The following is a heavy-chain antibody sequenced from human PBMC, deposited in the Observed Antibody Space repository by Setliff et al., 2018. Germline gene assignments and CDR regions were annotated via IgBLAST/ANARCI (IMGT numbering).Heavy chain of an antibody. V-gene: IGHV4-4*07. CDR1: GGSISSYY. CDR2: IYIGGSA. J-gene: IGHJ6*03. D-gene: IGHD6-19*01. Sequence: SETLSLTCTVSGGSISSYYWSWIRQPAGKGLEWTGHIYIGGSANYNPSLKSRVTMSIDTSKNQFSLKLNSVTAEDMAVYYCAREQWLDPPGYYYMDVWAKGTTVSVSS. CDR3: AREQWLDPPGYYYMDV.